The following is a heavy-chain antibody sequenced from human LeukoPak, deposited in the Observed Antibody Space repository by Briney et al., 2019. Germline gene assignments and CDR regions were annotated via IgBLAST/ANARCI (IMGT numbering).Heavy chain of an antibody. D-gene: IGHD6-6*01. CDR1: GGSISSYY. CDR3: ARGSIAARPEWFDP. CDR2: IYTSGST. Sequence: SETLSLTCTVSGGSISSYYWSWIRQPAGKGLEWIGRIYTSGSTNYNPSLKSRVTISVDKSKSQFSLKLSSVTAADTAVYYCARGSIAARPEWFDPWGQGTLVTVSS. V-gene: IGHV4-4*07. J-gene: IGHJ5*02.